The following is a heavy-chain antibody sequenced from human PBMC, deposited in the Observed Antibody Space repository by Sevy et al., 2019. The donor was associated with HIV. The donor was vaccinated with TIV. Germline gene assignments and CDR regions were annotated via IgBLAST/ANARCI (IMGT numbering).Heavy chain of an antibody. J-gene: IGHJ4*02. CDR1: GFIFNNYG. CDR3: AKDMVDCSGGTCYSGAVSPFES. CDR2: VSHDGADK. Sequence: GGSLRLSCAASGFIFNNYGMYWIRQAPGKGLEWVATVSHDGADKDYADIVKGRFTISRDSSRSMLYLQMSSLRPEDTGVYFCAKDMVDCSGGTCYSGAVSPFESWGQGALVTVSS. V-gene: IGHV3-30*18. D-gene: IGHD2-15*01.